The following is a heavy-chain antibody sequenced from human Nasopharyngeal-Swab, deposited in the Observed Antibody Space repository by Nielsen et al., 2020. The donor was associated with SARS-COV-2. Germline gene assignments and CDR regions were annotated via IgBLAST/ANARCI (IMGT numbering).Heavy chain of an antibody. Sequence: GGSLRLSCAASGVIFTDAWMTWVRQAPGKGLEWVSAISGSGGSTYYADSVKGRFTISRDNSKNTLYLQMNSLRAEDTAVYYCAKESLRREMATMSAHDYWGQGTLVTVSS. CDR1: GVIFTDAW. V-gene: IGHV3-23*01. CDR2: ISGSGGST. J-gene: IGHJ4*02. CDR3: AKESLRREMATMSAHDY. D-gene: IGHD5-24*01.